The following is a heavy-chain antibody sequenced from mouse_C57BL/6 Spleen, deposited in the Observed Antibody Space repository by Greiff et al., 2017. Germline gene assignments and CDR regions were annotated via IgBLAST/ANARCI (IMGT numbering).Heavy chain of an antibody. D-gene: IGHD2-4*01. Sequence: EVQLQESGPGLVKPSQSLSLTCSVTGYSITSGYYWNWIRQFPGNKLEWMGYISYDGSNNYNPSLKNRISITRDTSKNQFFLKLNSVTTEDTATYYCARDLDYDGGDYFDYWGQGTTLTVSS. CDR1: GYSITSGYY. CDR3: ARDLDYDGGDYFDY. V-gene: IGHV3-6*01. J-gene: IGHJ2*01. CDR2: ISYDGSN.